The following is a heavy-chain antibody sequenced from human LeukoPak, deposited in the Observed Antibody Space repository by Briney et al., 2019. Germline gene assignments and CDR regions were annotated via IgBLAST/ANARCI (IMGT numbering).Heavy chain of an antibody. CDR1: GGSISSGDYY. V-gene: IGHV4-30-4*01. J-gene: IGHJ6*02. CDR2: IYYSGST. CDR3: ARSQLGYYYGMDV. Sequence: SQTLSLTCTVSGGSISSGDYYWSWIRQPPGKGLEWIGYIYYSGSTYYNPSLKSRVTISVDTSKNQFSLKLSSVTAADAAVYYCARSQLGYYYGMDVWGQGTTVTVSS. D-gene: IGHD5-18*01.